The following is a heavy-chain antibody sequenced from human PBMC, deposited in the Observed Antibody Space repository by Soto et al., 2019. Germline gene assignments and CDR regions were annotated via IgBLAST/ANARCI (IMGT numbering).Heavy chain of an antibody. CDR2: INWNSAKI. D-gene: IGHD3-10*01. J-gene: IGHJ4*02. CDR1: GFIFDDYA. CDR3: AKDNFGSGSYSPNHLDS. Sequence: EVRLVESGGGLVQPGRSLRLSCAASGFIFDDYAMHWVRQAPGKGLEWVSGINWNSAKIGYADSVKGRFTISRDNAKKSLFLQMNSLRAEDTAFYFCAKDNFGSGSYSPNHLDSWGQGTLVTVSS. V-gene: IGHV3-9*01.